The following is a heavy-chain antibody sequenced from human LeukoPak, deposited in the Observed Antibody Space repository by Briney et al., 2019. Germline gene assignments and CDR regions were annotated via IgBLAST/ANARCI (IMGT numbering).Heavy chain of an antibody. CDR3: AKGSSSSRPYYFDY. CDR2: ITDSGGST. D-gene: IGHD6-6*01. V-gene: IGHV3-23*01. CDR1: GFTFSRYA. Sequence: PGGSLRLSCAASGFTFSRYAMSWVRQAPGKGLEWISAITDSGGSTYHADSVKGRFTIPRDNSENTLYLQMNSLRVEDTAVYYCAKGSSSSRPYYFDYWGQGSLVTVSS. J-gene: IGHJ4*02.